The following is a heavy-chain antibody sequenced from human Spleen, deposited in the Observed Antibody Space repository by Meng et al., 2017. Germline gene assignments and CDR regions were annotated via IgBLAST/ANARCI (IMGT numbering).Heavy chain of an antibody. D-gene: IGHD2-8*02. V-gene: IGHV3-23*01. Sequence: GGSLRLSCAASGFTFSSSAMSWVRQAPGKGLEWVSTISGNAVSTYYADSVKGRFTISRDNSKNTLYLQMNSLRAEDTAVYYCAKSVVYASWYFDLWGRGTLVTVSS. CDR3: AKSVVYASWYFDL. J-gene: IGHJ2*01. CDR1: GFTFSSSA. CDR2: ISGNAVST.